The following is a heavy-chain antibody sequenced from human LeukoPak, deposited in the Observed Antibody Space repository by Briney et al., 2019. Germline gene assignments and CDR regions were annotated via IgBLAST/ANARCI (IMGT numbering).Heavy chain of an antibody. J-gene: IGHJ6*02. CDR3: AIDSSGKKYYYYGMDV. Sequence: SETLSLTCTVSGGSISSGSYYWSWIRQPAGKGLEWIGRIYTSGSTNYNPSLKSRVTISVDTSKNQFSLKLSSMTAADTAVYYCAIDSSGKKYYYYGMDVWGQGTTVTVSS. V-gene: IGHV4-61*02. D-gene: IGHD3-22*01. CDR2: IYTSGST. CDR1: GGSISSGSYY.